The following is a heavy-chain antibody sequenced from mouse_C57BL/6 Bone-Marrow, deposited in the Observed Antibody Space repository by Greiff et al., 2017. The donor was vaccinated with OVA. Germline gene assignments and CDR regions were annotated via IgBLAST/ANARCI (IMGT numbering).Heavy chain of an antibody. V-gene: IGHV1-64*01. CDR3: AILYYGSRQNAMDY. D-gene: IGHD1-1*01. CDR1: GYTFTSYW. J-gene: IGHJ4*01. Sequence: QVQLQQPGAELVNPGASVKLSCKASGYTFTSYWMHWVKQRPGQGLEWIGMIHPNSGSTNYNEKFKSKATLTVDKSSSTAYMQLSSLTSEDSAVYYCAILYYGSRQNAMDYWGQGTSVTVSS. CDR2: IHPNSGST.